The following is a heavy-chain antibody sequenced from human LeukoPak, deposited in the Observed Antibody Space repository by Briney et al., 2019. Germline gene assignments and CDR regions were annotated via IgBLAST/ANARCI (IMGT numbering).Heavy chain of an antibody. CDR3: ASLTHYVWGSYRYIDDY. CDR1: GFTFSSYG. CDR2: IWYDGSNK. Sequence: GGSLRLSCAASGFTFSSYGMHWVRQAPGKGLEWVAVIWYDGSNKYYADSVKGRFTISRDNSKNTLYLQMNSLRAEDTAVYYCASLTHYVWGSYRYIDDYWGQGTLVTVSS. V-gene: IGHV3-33*01. J-gene: IGHJ4*02. D-gene: IGHD3-16*02.